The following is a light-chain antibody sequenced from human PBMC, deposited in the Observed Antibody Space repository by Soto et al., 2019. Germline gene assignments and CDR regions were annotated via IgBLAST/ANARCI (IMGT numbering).Light chain of an antibody. V-gene: IGKV1-17*01. CDR2: GSS. J-gene: IGKJ1*01. Sequence: DIQMTQSPSSLSASVGDRVTITCRASQDIRIALDWFQQKPGKAPRRLIYGSSSLQNGVPSRFSGGGSGTEFTRTISSLQPEDFATYFCLQRSSLPWAFGQGTKVDVK. CDR3: LQRSSLPWA. CDR1: QDIRIA.